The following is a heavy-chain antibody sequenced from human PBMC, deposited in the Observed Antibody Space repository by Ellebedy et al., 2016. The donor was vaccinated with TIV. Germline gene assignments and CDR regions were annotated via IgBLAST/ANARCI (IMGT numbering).Heavy chain of an antibody. CDR3: ARVVGSGSYRYYFDY. CDR2: IYYSGST. V-gene: IGHV4-39*07. CDR1: GGSISSSSYY. D-gene: IGHD3-10*01. Sequence: SETLSLXXTVSGGSISSSSYYWGWIRQPPGKGLEWIGSIYYSGSTYYNPSLKSRVTISVDTSKNQFSLKLSSVTAADTAVYYCARVVGSGSYRYYFDYWGQGTLVTVSS. J-gene: IGHJ4*02.